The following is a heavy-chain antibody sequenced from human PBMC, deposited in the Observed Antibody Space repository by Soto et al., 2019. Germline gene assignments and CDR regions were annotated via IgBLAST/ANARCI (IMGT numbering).Heavy chain of an antibody. Sequence: GGSLRLSCAASGFTFSSYAMSWVRQAPEKGLEWVSGISGSGGNTYYADSVKGRFTISRDNSKNTLYLQMNSLRVEDTAVYYCTKGYYYDTPGTFDYWGQGTLVTVSS. D-gene: IGHD3-22*01. CDR1: GFTFSSYA. J-gene: IGHJ4*02. V-gene: IGHV3-23*01. CDR2: ISGSGGNT. CDR3: TKGYYYDTPGTFDY.